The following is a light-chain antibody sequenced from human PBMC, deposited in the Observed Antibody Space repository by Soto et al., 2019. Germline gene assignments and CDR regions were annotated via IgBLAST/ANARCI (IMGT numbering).Light chain of an antibody. J-gene: IGLJ2*01. CDR2: SNN. Sequence: QSVLTQPPSASGTPGQRVTISCSGSSSNIGSNSVNWYQHPPGTAPKLLIYSNNQRPSGVPDRFSGSKSGTSVSLAISGLQSEDEADYYCAAWDDSLTAVVFGGGTQLTVL. CDR3: AAWDDSLTAVV. CDR1: SSNIGSNS. V-gene: IGLV1-44*01.